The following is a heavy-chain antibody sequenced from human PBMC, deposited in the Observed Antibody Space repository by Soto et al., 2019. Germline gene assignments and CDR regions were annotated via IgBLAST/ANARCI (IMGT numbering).Heavy chain of an antibody. V-gene: IGHV1-3*01. D-gene: IGHD4-4*01. CDR1: GHTFTRYA. CDR3: ARDAMTTEFDY. CDR2: INAGDGNT. Sequence: ASVKVSCKASGHTFTRYAMHWVRQAPGQRLEWMGWINAGDGNTEYSQKFQGRVTITRDTSASTAYMELSSLRSEDTAVYYCARDAMTTEFDYWGQGTLVTVSS. J-gene: IGHJ4*02.